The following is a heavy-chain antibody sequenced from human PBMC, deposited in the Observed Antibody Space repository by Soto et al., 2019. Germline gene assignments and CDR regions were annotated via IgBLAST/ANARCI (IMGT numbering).Heavy chain of an antibody. J-gene: IGHJ5*02. D-gene: IGHD6-13*01. Sequence: PSETLSLTYAVSGASMISYHWSWIRQTAGKGLEWIGHIHSSGSTNYNPSLKSRVTMSVDTSKNQFSLRLMSLTAADTAVYYCARDQGVAAAGITWFDPWGQGSLVTVSS. CDR1: GASMISYH. V-gene: IGHV4-4*07. CDR3: ARDQGVAAAGITWFDP. CDR2: IHSSGST.